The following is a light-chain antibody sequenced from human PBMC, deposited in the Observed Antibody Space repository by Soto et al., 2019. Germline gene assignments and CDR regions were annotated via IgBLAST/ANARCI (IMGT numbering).Light chain of an antibody. CDR2: AAS. Sequence: DIQLTQSPSFLSASVGDRVTITCRASQGISSYLAWYQQKPGKAPKLLIYAASTLQSGVPSRFSGSGSGTEFTLTISSLQPEDFATYDCQQLNSYPRITFGQGTRLEIK. V-gene: IGKV1-9*01. J-gene: IGKJ5*01. CDR3: QQLNSYPRIT. CDR1: QGISSY.